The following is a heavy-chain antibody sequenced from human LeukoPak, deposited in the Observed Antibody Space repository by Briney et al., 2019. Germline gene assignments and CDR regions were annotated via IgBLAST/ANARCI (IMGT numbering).Heavy chain of an antibody. CDR2: ISSSSSYT. J-gene: IGHJ4*02. V-gene: IGHV3-11*06. CDR1: GFTFSDYY. CDR3: ARVGLIGDYVDY. D-gene: IGHD4-17*01. Sequence: GGSLRLSCAASGFTFSDYYMSWIRQAPGKGLEWVPYISSSSSYTNYADSVKGRFTISRDNAKNSLYLQMNSLRAEDTAVYYCARVGLIGDYVDYWGQGTLVTVSS.